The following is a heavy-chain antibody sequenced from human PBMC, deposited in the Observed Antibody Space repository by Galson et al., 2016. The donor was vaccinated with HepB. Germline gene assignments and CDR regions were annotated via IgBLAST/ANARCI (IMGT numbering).Heavy chain of an antibody. CDR3: ARDGPYYQDTSGYLFY. Sequence: SLRLSCAASGFTLSSYSMHWVRQAPGKGLEWVAVISYDGSNTSYADSVKGRFTISRDNSRNTLYVQMNSLRAEDTAVYYCARDGPYYQDTSGYLFYWGQGTLVIVSS. J-gene: IGHJ4*02. CDR1: GFTLSSYS. D-gene: IGHD3-22*01. V-gene: IGHV3-30-3*01. CDR2: ISYDGSNT.